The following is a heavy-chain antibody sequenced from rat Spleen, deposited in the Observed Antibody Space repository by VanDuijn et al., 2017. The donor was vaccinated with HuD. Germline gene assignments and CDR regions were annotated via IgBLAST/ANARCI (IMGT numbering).Heavy chain of an antibody. CDR3: TRRRSHFDY. CDR2: ISTSGGST. V-gene: IGHV5-46*01. D-gene: IGHD1-11*01. J-gene: IGHJ2*01. CDR1: GFTFSSFP. Sequence: EVQLVESGGGLVQPGRSMKLSCAASGFTFSSFPMAWVRQAPTKGLEWVATISTSGGSTYYRDSVKGRFTISRDNAKSTLYLQMNSLRSEDTANYYCTRRRSHFDYWGQGVMVTVSS.